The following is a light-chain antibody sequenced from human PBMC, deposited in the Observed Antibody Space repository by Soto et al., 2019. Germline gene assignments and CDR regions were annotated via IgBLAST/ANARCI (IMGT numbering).Light chain of an antibody. V-gene: IGKV3-11*01. Sequence: ENVLTQSPGTLSLSPGERATLSCRASQSVGTYLAWYQQKPGQAPRLLIFDASKRATGIPARFSGSGSGTEFTLTISSLQSEDSAVYYCQQYNNWPPTFGQGTRLEIK. CDR1: QSVGTY. CDR3: QQYNNWPPT. J-gene: IGKJ5*01. CDR2: DAS.